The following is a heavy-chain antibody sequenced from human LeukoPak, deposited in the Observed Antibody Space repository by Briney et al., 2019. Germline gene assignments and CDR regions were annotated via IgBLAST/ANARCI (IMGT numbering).Heavy chain of an antibody. CDR2: INPNSGGT. J-gene: IGHJ5*02. D-gene: IGHD5-24*01. CDR1: GYTFTGYY. Sequence: ASVKVSCKASGYTFTGYYMHWVRQAPGQGLEWMGWINPNSGGTNYAQKFQGRVTMTRDTSISTAYMELSRLRSDDTAVYYCARDRLGSLQESDPWGQGTLVTVSS. CDR3: ARDRLGSLQESDP. V-gene: IGHV1-2*02.